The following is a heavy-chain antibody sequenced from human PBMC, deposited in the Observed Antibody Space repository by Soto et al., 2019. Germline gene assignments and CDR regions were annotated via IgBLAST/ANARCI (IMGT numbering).Heavy chain of an antibody. CDR3: ARSGSRSSGYYASYYYYGMDV. CDR1: GYTFTGYY. V-gene: IGHV1-2*04. CDR2: INPNSGGT. J-gene: IGHJ6*02. D-gene: IGHD3-22*01. Sequence: ASVNVSCKASGYTFTGYYIHWVRQAPGQGLEWMGWINPNSGGTNYAQKFQGWVTMTRDTSISTAYMELSRLRSDDTAVYYCARSGSRSSGYYASYYYYGMDVWGQGTTVTVSS.